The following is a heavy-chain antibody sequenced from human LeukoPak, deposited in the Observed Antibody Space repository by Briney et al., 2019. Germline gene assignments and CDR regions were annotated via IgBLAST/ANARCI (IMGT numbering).Heavy chain of an antibody. CDR3: ATNSRPDFDL. J-gene: IGHJ4*02. D-gene: IGHD4-23*01. CDR2: IIPIFGTA. V-gene: IGHV1-69*01. CDR1: GGTFSSYA. Sequence: SVTVSCKASGGTFSSYAISWVRQAPGQGLEWMGGIIPIFGTANHAQKFQGRVTITADESTSTAYMELSSLRSEDPAVYYCATNSRPDFDLGGQGTLVTVSS.